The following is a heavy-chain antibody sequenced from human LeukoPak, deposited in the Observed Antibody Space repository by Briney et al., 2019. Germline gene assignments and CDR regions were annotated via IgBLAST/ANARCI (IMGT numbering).Heavy chain of an antibody. CDR1: GGSFSGYY. CDR2: INHSGST. D-gene: IGHD1-26*01. J-gene: IGHJ4*02. V-gene: IGHV4-34*01. Sequence: SETLSLTCAVYGGSFSGYYWSWIRQPPGKGLEWIGEINHSGSTNYNPSLKSRVTISVDTSKNQFSLKLSSVTAADTAVYYCARHKTRGSGSSPFDYWGQGTLVTVSS. CDR3: ARHKTRGSGSSPFDY.